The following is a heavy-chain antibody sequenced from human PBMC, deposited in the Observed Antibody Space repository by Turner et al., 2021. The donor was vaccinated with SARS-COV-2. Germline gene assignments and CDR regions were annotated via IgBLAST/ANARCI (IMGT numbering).Heavy chain of an antibody. D-gene: IGHD2-2*01. CDR3: AREGDCSTTGCQAFDY. V-gene: IGHV3-33*01. CDR1: GFTISSYG. CDR2: IWYDGSNK. J-gene: IGHJ4*02. Sequence: QVQLVESGGVVVQPGRSLRLSCAASGFTISSYGMHWVRQAPGKGLEWVAVIWYDGSNKYYADSVKGRFTISRDNSKNTLYLQMSSLRAEDTAVYYCAREGDCSTTGCQAFDYWGQGTLVTVSS.